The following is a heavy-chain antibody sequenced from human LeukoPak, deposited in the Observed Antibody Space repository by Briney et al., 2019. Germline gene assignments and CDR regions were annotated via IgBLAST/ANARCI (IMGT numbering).Heavy chain of an antibody. CDR2: ISRSGSNI. Sequence: PGGSLRLSCAASGFTFSSYELNWVRQAPGQGLEWVSYISRSGSNIYDADSVKGRFTISRDNAENSLYLQMNSLRAEDTAVYYCAREVTGREGAYFDYWGQGTLVTVSS. J-gene: IGHJ4*02. CDR3: AREVTGREGAYFDY. D-gene: IGHD1-26*01. V-gene: IGHV3-48*03. CDR1: GFTFSSYE.